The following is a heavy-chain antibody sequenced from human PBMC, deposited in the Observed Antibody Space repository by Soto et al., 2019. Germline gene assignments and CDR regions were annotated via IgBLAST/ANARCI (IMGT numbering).Heavy chain of an antibody. D-gene: IGHD2-21*01. V-gene: IGHV3-74*01. Sequence: EVQLVESGGGLVQPGGSLRLSCEASGFTFSSYWMHWVRQAPGKGLVWVSRINHDGSTTSYADSVKGRFTISRDSAQDTLDLQMNSMRYEYKGVYYCARVATGDYYFVYWGQGTLVTVSS. CDR2: INHDGSTT. CDR1: GFTFSSYW. J-gene: IGHJ4*02. CDR3: ARVATGDYYFVY.